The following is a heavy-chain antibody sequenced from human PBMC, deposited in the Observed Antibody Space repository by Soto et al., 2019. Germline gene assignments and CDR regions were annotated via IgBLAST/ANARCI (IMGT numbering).Heavy chain of an antibody. D-gene: IGHD2-2*02. CDR1: GFTFSSYA. Sequence: GGSLRLSCAASGFTFSSYAMHWVRQAPGKGLEWVAVISNGGSTTYYAHSVKGRFTISRDNAKNTLYLQMNSLRAEDTAVYYCVRDHCSTATCYTVWFDPWGQGTQVTVSS. CDR2: ISNGGSTT. V-gene: IGHV3-30*04. J-gene: IGHJ5*02. CDR3: VRDHCSTATCYTVWFDP.